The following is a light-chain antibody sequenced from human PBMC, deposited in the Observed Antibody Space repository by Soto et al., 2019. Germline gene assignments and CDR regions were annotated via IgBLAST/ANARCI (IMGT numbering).Light chain of an antibody. CDR2: AAP. CDR1: QSVSSNF. J-gene: IGKJ3*01. Sequence: DIVLTQSPCILSLSPGERSTLSFMASQSVSSNFLSWSQQQPGQPPRLLIYAAPKRATGITDRFSGSASGTDFPLTISRLDPDDFAVYPCQLYGTSPPGVTFGPGTKVDI. CDR3: QLYGTSPPGVT. V-gene: IGKV3-20*01.